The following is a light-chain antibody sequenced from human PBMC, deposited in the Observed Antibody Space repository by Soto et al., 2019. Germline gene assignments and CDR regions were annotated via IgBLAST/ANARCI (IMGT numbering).Light chain of an antibody. CDR2: AAS. CDR3: QRYNSAPRT. CDR1: QCISNY. Sequence: DIQMPQSPSSLSASVGDKVTITCRAIQCISNYLSWYQKKPGKVPKLLIYAASTLQSGVPSRFSGSGSGTDFTLTISSLQPEDVATYYCQRYNSAPRTFGQGTKVDIK. J-gene: IGKJ1*01. V-gene: IGKV1-27*01.